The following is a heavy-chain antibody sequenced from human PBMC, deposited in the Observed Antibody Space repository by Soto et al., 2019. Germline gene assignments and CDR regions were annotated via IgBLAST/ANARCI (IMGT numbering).Heavy chain of an antibody. Sequence: QITLKESGPTLVKPTQTLTLTCTFSGFSLTTDRVGVGWIRQPPGEALEWLAVIHWDDSKTYRPSLESRLTITKDTSKNQVALTMTNMYSLDTATYYCAHAYGGRSLYWGQGTLVTVSS. CDR1: GFSLTTDRVG. CDR3: AHAYGGRSLY. J-gene: IGHJ4*02. CDR2: IHWDDSK. D-gene: IGHD1-26*01. V-gene: IGHV2-5*02.